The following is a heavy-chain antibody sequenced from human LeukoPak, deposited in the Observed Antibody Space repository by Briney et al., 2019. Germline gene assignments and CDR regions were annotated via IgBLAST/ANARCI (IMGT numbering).Heavy chain of an antibody. CDR3: ARARFGYNRGPFDY. V-gene: IGHV3-30-3*01. CDR1: GFTFSNYA. CDR2: ISYDGSNK. D-gene: IGHD5-24*01. J-gene: IGHJ4*02. Sequence: GGSLRLSCAASGFTFSNYAMHWVRQAPGKGLEWVAFISYDGSNKHYADSVKGRFTISRDNSKNTLYLQMNSLRPEDTAVYHCARARFGYNRGPFDYWGQGILVTVSS.